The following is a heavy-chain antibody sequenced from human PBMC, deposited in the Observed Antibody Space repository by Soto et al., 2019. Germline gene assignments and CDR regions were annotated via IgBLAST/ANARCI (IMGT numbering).Heavy chain of an antibody. V-gene: IGHV1-2*04. CDR1: GYTFTGDY. CDR3: ARGKNYYYYGMDV. CDR2: INPNSGGT. J-gene: IGHJ6*02. Sequence: ASVKVSCKASGYTFTGDYMHVVRQAPGKGLEVMGWINPNSGGTNYAQKFQGWVTMTRDTSISPAYMELSRLRSDDTAVYYCARGKNYYYYGMDVWGQGTTVTVSS.